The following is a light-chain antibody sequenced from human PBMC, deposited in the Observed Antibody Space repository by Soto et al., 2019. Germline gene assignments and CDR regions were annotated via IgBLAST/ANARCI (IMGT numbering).Light chain of an antibody. CDR1: SSNIGAAYD. Sequence: QSVLTQPPSVSGAPGQKVTISCTRSSSNIGAAYDVHWYQHLPGTAPKLLIYGNNYRPSGVPDRFSGSKSGTSASLAITGLQAEDEADYYCQSYDSSLSGWVFGGGTKVTVL. CDR3: QSYDSSLSGWV. V-gene: IGLV1-40*01. J-gene: IGLJ3*02. CDR2: GNN.